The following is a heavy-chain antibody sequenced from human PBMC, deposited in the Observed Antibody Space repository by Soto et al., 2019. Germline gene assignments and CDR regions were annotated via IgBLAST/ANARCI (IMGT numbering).Heavy chain of an antibody. CDR3: VRDQKYFRVNGNWFDS. CDR2: VGGNNGAS. D-gene: IGHD2-2*01. CDR1: GYTSADFG. J-gene: IGHJ5*01. V-gene: IGHV1-18*04. Sequence: AAVKVSCKASGYTSADFGISWVRQAPGQGLEWMGWVGGNNGASNPAPKVQGRITMTLDTSTGVSYMALRSLRSDDTAIYYCVRDQKYFRVNGNWFDSWGQRSLVTVFS.